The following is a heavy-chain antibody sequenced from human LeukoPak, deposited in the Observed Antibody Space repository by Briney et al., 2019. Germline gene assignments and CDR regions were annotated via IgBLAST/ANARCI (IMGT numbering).Heavy chain of an antibody. V-gene: IGHV3-48*04. D-gene: IGHD1-26*01. Sequence: GGSLRLSCAASGFTFSSYSMNWVRQAPGKGLECASFISSSSSTIYYADSVKGRFTISRDNAKNSLYLQMNSLRAEDTAVYYCARDRGGSYSAIDYWGQGTLVTVSS. CDR3: ARDRGGSYSAIDY. CDR2: ISSSSSTI. CDR1: GFTFSSYS. J-gene: IGHJ4*02.